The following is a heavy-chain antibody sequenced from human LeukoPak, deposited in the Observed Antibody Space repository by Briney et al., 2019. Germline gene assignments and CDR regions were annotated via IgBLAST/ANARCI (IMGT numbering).Heavy chain of an antibody. CDR1: GFTFSSYW. J-gene: IGHJ3*02. CDR3: ARAGDYGSGSCAFDM. D-gene: IGHD3-10*01. V-gene: IGHV3-74*01. Sequence: GRSLRLSCAASGFTFSSYWMHWVRQAPGKGLVWVSRIRSDGSTTYADSVKGRFTISRDNAKNTLYLQMNSLRAEDTAVYYCARAGDYGSGSCAFDMWGQGTMVTVSS. CDR2: IRSDGST.